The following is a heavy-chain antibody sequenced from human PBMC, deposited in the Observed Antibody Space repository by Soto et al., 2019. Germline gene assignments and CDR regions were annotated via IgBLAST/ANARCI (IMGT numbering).Heavy chain of an antibody. D-gene: IGHD2-8*01. J-gene: IGHJ5*02. CDR2: IYYSGST. CDR3: ARLLIASWFDP. V-gene: IGHV4-39*01. Sequence: SETLSVTCTVSGGSISSFYWGWIRQPPGKGLEWIGNIYYSGSTYYNPSLKSRVTISVDTSKNQFSLKLSSVTAADTAVYYCARLLIASWFDPWGQGTLVTAPQ. CDR1: GGSISSFY.